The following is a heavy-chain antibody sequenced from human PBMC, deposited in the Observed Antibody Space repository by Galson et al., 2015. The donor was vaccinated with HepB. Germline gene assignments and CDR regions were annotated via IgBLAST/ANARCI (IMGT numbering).Heavy chain of an antibody. CDR3: AKAFGRPGELAFDI. J-gene: IGHJ3*02. CDR2: ISYDGSNK. V-gene: IGHV3-30*18. CDR1: GFTFSSYG. D-gene: IGHD1-14*01. Sequence: SLRLSCAASGFTFSSYGMHWVRQAPGKGLEWVAVISYDGSNKYYADSVKGRFTISRDNSKNTLYLQMNSLRAEDTAVYYCAKAFGRPGELAFDIWGQGTMVTVSS.